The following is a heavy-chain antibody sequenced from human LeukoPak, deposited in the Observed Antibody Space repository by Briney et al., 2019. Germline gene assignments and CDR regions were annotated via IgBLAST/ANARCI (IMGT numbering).Heavy chain of an antibody. CDR2: NYPGSSGT. CDR3: ARLRTYDIVTGYKNWFDP. CDR1: GYSFTSYC. Sequence: GESLKISCMASGYSFTSYCIGCVRQMPGKDLEWMGINYPGSSGTSYSPSFQGQVTISADKSISTAYLQWSSLKASDTAMYYCARLRTYDIVTGYKNWFDPWGQGTLVTVSS. J-gene: IGHJ5*02. D-gene: IGHD3-9*01. V-gene: IGHV5-51*01.